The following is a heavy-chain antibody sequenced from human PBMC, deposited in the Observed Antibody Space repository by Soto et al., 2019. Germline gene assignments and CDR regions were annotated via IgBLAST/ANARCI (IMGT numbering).Heavy chain of an antibody. CDR2: IYHSGST. D-gene: IGHD6-6*01. V-gene: IGHV4-4*02. Sequence: SETLSLTCAVSGGSISISNWWSCVRQPPGKGLEWIGEIYHSGSTNYNPSLKSRVTISVDKSKNQFSLKLSSVTAADTAVYYCARADSSSSWGYWGQGTLVTVSS. J-gene: IGHJ4*02. CDR1: GGSISISNW. CDR3: ARADSSSSWGY.